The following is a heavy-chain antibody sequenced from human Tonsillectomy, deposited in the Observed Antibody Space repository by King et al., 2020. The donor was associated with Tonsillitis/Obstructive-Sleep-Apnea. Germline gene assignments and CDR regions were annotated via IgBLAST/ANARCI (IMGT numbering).Heavy chain of an antibody. D-gene: IGHD1-26*01. Sequence: VQLVQSGGGLVQPGGSLRLSCAASGFTFSSYSMNWVRQAPGKGLEWVSYISSSSSTIYYADSVKGRFTISRDNAKNSLYLQMNSLRDEDTAVYYCARGGLELPLPYRVWFDPWGQGTLVTVSS. CDR1: GFTFSSYS. J-gene: IGHJ5*02. V-gene: IGHV3-48*02. CDR2: ISSSSSTI. CDR3: ARGGLELPLPYRVWFDP.